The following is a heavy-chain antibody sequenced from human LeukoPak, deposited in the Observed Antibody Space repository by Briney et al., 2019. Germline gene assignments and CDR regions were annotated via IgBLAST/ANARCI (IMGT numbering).Heavy chain of an antibody. CDR1: GFTFSHYG. Sequence: GGSLRLSCAASGFTFSHYGMHWVRQAPGRGLEWVAVISYDGSDKYYADSVKGRFTISRDNSKNTLYLQMNSLRAEDTAVYFCAKDGDTAMITLFDYWGQGTLVTVSS. V-gene: IGHV3-30*18. CDR2: ISYDGSDK. J-gene: IGHJ4*02. D-gene: IGHD5-18*01. CDR3: AKDGDTAMITLFDY.